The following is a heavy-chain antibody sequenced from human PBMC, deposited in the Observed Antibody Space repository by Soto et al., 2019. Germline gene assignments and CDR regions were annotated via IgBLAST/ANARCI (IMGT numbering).Heavy chain of an antibody. J-gene: IGHJ4*02. CDR3: ARGYSSGWDDIVY. D-gene: IGHD6-19*01. CDR2: IIPILGIA. CDR1: GGTFSSYT. Sequence: QVQLVQSGAEVKKPGSSVKVSCKASGGTFSSYTISWVRQAPGQGLEWMGRIIPILGIANYAQKFQGRVTIIADKSTSTAYMELSSLRSEDTAVYYCARGYSSGWDDIVYWGQGPLVTVSS. V-gene: IGHV1-69*02.